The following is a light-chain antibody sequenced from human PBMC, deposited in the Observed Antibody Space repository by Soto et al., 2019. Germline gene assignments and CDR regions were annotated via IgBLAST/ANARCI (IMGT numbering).Light chain of an antibody. CDR1: SSDVGAYKY. Sequence: QSALTQPGSVSGSPVQSITVSCTGTSSDVGAYKYVSWYQQHPGKVPKLMIYEVNNRPSGVSNHCSGYKSGNTASLTISGLQAEDEADYYCSSYTSSSTLVFGGGTKVTVL. J-gene: IGLJ2*01. V-gene: IGLV2-14*01. CDR2: EVN. CDR3: SSYTSSSTLV.